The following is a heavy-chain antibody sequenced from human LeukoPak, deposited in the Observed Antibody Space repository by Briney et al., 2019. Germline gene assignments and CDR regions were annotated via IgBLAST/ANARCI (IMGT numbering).Heavy chain of an antibody. Sequence: GGSLRLSCAASGFRFNNYAMHWVRQPPGTGLEWVAVISMDGIQEYYADSVKGRFSISRGNSKNTLYLQMNSLRSEDTAVYYCAREVYSYALDALDLWGQGTMVTVSS. CDR2: ISMDGIQE. CDR1: GFRFNNYA. D-gene: IGHD5-18*01. J-gene: IGHJ3*01. CDR3: AREVYSYALDALDL. V-gene: IGHV3-30*04.